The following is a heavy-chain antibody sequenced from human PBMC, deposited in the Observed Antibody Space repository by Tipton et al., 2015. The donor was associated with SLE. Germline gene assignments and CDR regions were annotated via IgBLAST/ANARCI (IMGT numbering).Heavy chain of an antibody. Sequence: SLRLSCAASGFTFDDYGMSWVRQAPGKGLEWVSGINWNGARTGYADSVKGRFTISRDNAKNSLYLQMNSLRAEDTAVYYCARPGYYRSGWYYFDFWGQGTLVTVSS. CDR2: INWNGART. D-gene: IGHD6-19*01. CDR1: GFTFDDYG. J-gene: IGHJ4*02. CDR3: ARPGYYRSGWYYFDF. V-gene: IGHV3-20*04.